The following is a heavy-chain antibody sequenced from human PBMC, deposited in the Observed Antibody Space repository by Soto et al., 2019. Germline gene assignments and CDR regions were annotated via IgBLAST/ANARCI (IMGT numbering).Heavy chain of an antibody. V-gene: IGHV1-2*04. CDR1: GYTFTGYY. J-gene: IGHJ4*02. D-gene: IGHD6-19*01. CDR3: ARDRGSGSRYFDY. CDR2: INPNSGGT. Sequence: GASVKVSGKAPGYTFTGYYMHWVRQAPGQGLEWMGWINPNSGGTNYAKKFQGWVTMTRATSISTAYMELSRLRSDDTAGYYCARDRGSGSRYFDYWGQGTLVTVSS.